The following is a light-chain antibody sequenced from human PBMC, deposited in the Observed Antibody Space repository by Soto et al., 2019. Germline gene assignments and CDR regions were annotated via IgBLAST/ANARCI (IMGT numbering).Light chain of an antibody. CDR2: KAS. V-gene: IGKV1-5*03. CDR3: QHYNSYSEA. Sequence: DIQMTQSPSTLSGSVGDRVTITCRASQTIISWLDWYQQKPGKAHKLLIYKASTLKSGVPSRFSGSGSGTAFTLTISSLQPDDFATYYCQHYNSYSEAFGQGTKV. CDR1: QTIISW. J-gene: IGKJ1*01.